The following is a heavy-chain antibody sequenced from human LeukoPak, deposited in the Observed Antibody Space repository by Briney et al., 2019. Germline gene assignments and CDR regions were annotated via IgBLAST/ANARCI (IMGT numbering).Heavy chain of an antibody. V-gene: IGHV1-2*02. J-gene: IGHJ4*02. CDR1: GYTFTGYY. Sequence: ASVKVSCKASGYTFTGYYMHWVRQAPGQGLEWMGWINPNSGGTNYAQKFQGRVTMTRDTSISTAYMELSRLRSDDTAVYYCARVTGYMTEDYFDYWGQGTLITVSS. D-gene: IGHD6-13*01. CDR3: ARVTGYMTEDYFDY. CDR2: INPNSGGT.